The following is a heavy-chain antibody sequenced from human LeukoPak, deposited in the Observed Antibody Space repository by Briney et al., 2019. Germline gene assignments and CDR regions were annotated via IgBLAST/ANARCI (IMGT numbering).Heavy chain of an antibody. CDR2: ISYDGSNK. D-gene: IGHD4-17*01. V-gene: IGHV3-30-3*01. CDR1: GFTFSSYA. Sequence: GGSLRLSCAASGFTFSSYAMHWVRQAPGKGLEWVAVISYDGSNKYYADSVKGRFTISRDNSKNTLYLQMNSLRAEDTAVYYCARSSNYGALDYWGQGTLVTVSS. J-gene: IGHJ4*02. CDR3: ARSSNYGALDY.